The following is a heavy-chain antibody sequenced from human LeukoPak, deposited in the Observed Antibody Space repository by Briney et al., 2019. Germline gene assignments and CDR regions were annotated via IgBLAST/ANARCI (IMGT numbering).Heavy chain of an antibody. Sequence: GGSLRLSCAASGFTFSTYWLTWVRQAPGKGLEWVAVISYDGSNKYYADSVKGRFTISRDNSKNTLYLQMNSLRAEDTAVYYCARVPGGSYFYFDYWGQGTLVTVSS. D-gene: IGHD1-26*01. CDR2: ISYDGSNK. V-gene: IGHV3-30-3*01. CDR1: GFTFSTYW. J-gene: IGHJ4*02. CDR3: ARVPGGSYFYFDY.